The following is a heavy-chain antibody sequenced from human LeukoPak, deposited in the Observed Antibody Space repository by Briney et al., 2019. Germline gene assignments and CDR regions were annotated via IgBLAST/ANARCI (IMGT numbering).Heavy chain of an antibody. D-gene: IGHD6-13*01. J-gene: IGHJ4*02. CDR3: AILPGYSSGWYEVNY. CDR1: GFTFSSYA. V-gene: IGHV3-23*01. Sequence: PGGSLRLSCAASGFTFSSYAMSGVRQAPGKGLEGVSGISGSGGSTYYADSVKGRFTISRDNSRNTLYLQMNSPRAEDTAVYYCAILPGYSSGWYEVNYWGQGTLVTVSS. CDR2: ISGSGGST.